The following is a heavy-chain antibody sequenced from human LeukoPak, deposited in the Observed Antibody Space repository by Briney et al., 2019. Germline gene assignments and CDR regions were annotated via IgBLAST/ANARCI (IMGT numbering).Heavy chain of an antibody. Sequence: GGSLRLSCAASGFTFNNYAMAWVRQAPGKGLEGVSTISCSCDSTHYADCVKGRFTISRDNSKNTLYMQMNSLRVEDTAVYYCVKGCSYTGCYTSDYWGQGTLVTVSS. J-gene: IGHJ4*02. V-gene: IGHV3-23*01. CDR3: VKGCSYTGCYTSDY. D-gene: IGHD2-15*01. CDR2: ISCSCDST. CDR1: GFTFNNYA.